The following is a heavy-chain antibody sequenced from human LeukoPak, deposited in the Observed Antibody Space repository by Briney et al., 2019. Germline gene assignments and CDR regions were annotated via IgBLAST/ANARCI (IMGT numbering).Heavy chain of an antibody. Sequence: PGGSLRLSCAASGFTFSSYAMHWVRQASGKGLEWVAVISYDGSNKYYADSVKGRFTISRDNSKNTLYLQMNSLRAEDTAVYYCARDLDSGSSGRTIINAFDIWGQGTMVTVSS. CDR2: ISYDGSNK. D-gene: IGHD1-26*01. CDR3: ARDLDSGSSGRTIINAFDI. J-gene: IGHJ3*02. CDR1: GFTFSSYA. V-gene: IGHV3-30*01.